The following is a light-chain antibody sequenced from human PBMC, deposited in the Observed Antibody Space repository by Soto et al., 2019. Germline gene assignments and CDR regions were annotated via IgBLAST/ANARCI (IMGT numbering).Light chain of an antibody. Sequence: ALTQPASVSGSPGQSITISCTGTSSDVGGYNYVSWYQQHPVKAPKLIIFEIRNRPSGVSDRFSGSKSGNTASLTISGLQPADEADYYCSSYSSNNTVLFGGGTKLTVL. V-gene: IGLV2-14*01. CDR3: SSYSSNNTVL. J-gene: IGLJ2*01. CDR2: EIR. CDR1: SSDVGGYNY.